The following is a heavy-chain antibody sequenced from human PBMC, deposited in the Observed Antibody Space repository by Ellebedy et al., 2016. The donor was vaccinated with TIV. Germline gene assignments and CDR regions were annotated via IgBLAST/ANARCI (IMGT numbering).Heavy chain of an antibody. Sequence: GESLKISXAASGFTVSSNYMSWVRQAPGKGLEWVSVIYSGGSTYYADSVKGRFTISRHNSKNTLYLQMNSLRAEDTAVYYCARGGGKVYSMDVWGKGTTVTVSS. J-gene: IGHJ6*03. CDR2: IYSGGST. D-gene: IGHD4-23*01. V-gene: IGHV3-53*04. CDR1: GFTVSSNY. CDR3: ARGGGKVYSMDV.